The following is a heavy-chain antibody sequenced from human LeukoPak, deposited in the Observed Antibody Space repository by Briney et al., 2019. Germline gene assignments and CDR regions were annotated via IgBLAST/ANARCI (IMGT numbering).Heavy chain of an antibody. CDR1: GFTFSSYG. D-gene: IGHD6-13*01. V-gene: IGHV3-33*01. CDR3: ARDNEGSSWPIYYFDY. J-gene: IGHJ4*02. Sequence: GGSLRLSCAASGFTFSSYGMHWVRQAPGKGLEWVAVIWYDGSNKYYADSVKGRFTISRDNSKNTLYLQMNSLRAEDTAVYYCARDNEGSSWPIYYFDYWGQGTLVTVSS. CDR2: IWYDGSNK.